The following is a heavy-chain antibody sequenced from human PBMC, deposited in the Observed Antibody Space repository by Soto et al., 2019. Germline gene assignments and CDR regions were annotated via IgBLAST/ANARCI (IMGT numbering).Heavy chain of an antibody. CDR3: ARIEGDCSGGSCYSGGFDY. D-gene: IGHD2-15*01. CDR2: IDNSGTIK. J-gene: IGHJ4*02. V-gene: IGHV3-11*01. Sequence: LXLSWTASRFTFSDYYMTWIRQAPGKGLECVSYIDNSGTIKYYADSVKGRFTISRDNTKNSLSLQMNSLGAEDTAIYYCARIEGDCSGGSCYSGGFDYWGQGALVTVSS. CDR1: RFTFSDYY.